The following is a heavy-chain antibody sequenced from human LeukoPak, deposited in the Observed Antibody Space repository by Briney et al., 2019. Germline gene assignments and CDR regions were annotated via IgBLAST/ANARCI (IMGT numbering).Heavy chain of an antibody. D-gene: IGHD6-13*01. CDR3: ARTYPEINDRSSWYLPSYYFDY. Sequence: PSETLSLTCTVSGGSISSYYWSWVRQAPGKGLGWIGYIYHSGSTNYNPSLKSRVSISVDTSENQFSLKLSSVTAADTAVYYCARTYPEINDRSSWYLPSYYFDYWGQGTLVTVSS. CDR1: GGSISSYY. CDR2: IYHSGST. V-gene: IGHV4-59*01. J-gene: IGHJ4*02.